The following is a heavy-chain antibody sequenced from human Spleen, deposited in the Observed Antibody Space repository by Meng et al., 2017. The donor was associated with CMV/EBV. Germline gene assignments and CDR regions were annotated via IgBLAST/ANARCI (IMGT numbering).Heavy chain of an antibody. CDR3: SGMGWGGRDFWSGY. J-gene: IGHJ4*02. CDR1: GYSFTAYD. Sequence: ASVKVSCKSSGYSFTAYDLHWVRQAPGQGLEWMGWINPNRGGTNYAQKFKGRVTMTRDTSISTAYMDLSRLRADDRAGNYCSGMGWGGRDFWSGYWGPGTLVTVSS. D-gene: IGHD3-3*01. CDR2: INPNRGGT. V-gene: IGHV1-2*02.